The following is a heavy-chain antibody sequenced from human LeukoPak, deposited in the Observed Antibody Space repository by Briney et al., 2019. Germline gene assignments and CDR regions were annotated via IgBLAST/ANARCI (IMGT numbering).Heavy chain of an antibody. CDR3: ARGGIVGATHDLFDY. V-gene: IGHV4-4*07. Sequence: PETLSLTCTVSGGSTSSYYWSWIRQPAGKGLEWIGRIYTSGSTNYNTSLKSRVTMSVDTSKNQFSLKLSSVTAADTAVYYCARGGIVGATHDLFDYWGQGTLVTVSS. CDR2: IYTSGST. J-gene: IGHJ4*02. CDR1: GGSTSSYY. D-gene: IGHD1-26*01.